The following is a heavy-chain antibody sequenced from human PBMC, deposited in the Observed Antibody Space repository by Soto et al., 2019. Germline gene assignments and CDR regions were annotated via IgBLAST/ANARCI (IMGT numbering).Heavy chain of an antibody. Sequence: SETLSLTCTVSGCSISSGGYYWSWIRQHPGKGLEWIGYIYYSGSTYYNPSLKSRVTISVDTSKNQFSLKLSSVTAADTAVYYCARVNIVATIAYYYYYMDVWGKGTTVTVSS. J-gene: IGHJ6*03. D-gene: IGHD5-12*01. CDR3: ARVNIVATIAYYYYYMDV. CDR2: IYYSGST. CDR1: GCSISSGGYY. V-gene: IGHV4-31*03.